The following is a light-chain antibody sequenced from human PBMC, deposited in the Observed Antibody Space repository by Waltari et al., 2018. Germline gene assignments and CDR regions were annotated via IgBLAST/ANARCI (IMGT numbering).Light chain of an antibody. V-gene: IGKV2-28*01. CDR3: MQALQTPPAYT. CDR1: PSLLHSNGYNY. J-gene: IGKJ2*01. Sequence: IVMTQSPLSLPVTPGEQASISCRSSPSLLHSNGYNYLDWYLQKPGQSPQLLIYLGSNRASGVPDRFSGSGSGTDFTLKISRVEAEDVGVYYCMQALQTPPAYTFGQGTKLEIK. CDR2: LGS.